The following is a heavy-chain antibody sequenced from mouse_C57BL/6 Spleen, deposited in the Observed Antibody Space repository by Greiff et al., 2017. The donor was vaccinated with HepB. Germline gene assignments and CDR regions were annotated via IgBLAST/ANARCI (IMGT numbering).Heavy chain of an antibody. CDR3: VRGSNSYYAMDY. D-gene: IGHD4-1*01. CDR1: GFSFNTYA. J-gene: IGHJ4*01. Sequence: EVQLVESGGGLVQPKGSLKLSCAASGFSFNTYAMNWVRQAPGKGLEWVARIRSKSNNYATYYADSVKDRFTISRDDSESMLYLQMNNLKTEDTAMYYCVRGSNSYYAMDYWGQGTSVTVSS. V-gene: IGHV10-1*01. CDR2: IRSKSNNYAT.